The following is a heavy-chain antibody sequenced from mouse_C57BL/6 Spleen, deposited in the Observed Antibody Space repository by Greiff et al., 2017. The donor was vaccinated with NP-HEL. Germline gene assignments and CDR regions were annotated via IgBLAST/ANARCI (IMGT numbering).Heavy chain of an antibody. CDR3: ATTDPITVVSYYYAMDY. D-gene: IGHD1-1*01. J-gene: IGHJ4*01. Sequence: DVHLVESGGGLVKPGGSLKLSCAASGFTFSDYGMHWVRQAPEKGLEWVAYISSGSSTIYYADTVKGRFTIARDNAKNTLFLQMTSLRSEDTAMYYCATTDPITVVSYYYAMDYWGQGTSVTVSS. CDR1: GFTFSDYG. V-gene: IGHV5-17*01. CDR2: ISSGSSTI.